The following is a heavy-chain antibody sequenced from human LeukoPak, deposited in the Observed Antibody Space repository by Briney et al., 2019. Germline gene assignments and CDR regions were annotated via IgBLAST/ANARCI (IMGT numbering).Heavy chain of an antibody. CDR1: GGSFSGYY. J-gene: IGHJ6*03. CDR2: INHSGST. V-gene: IGHV4-34*01. CDR3: RSQAHLNSYYYSREV. Sequence: SETLSLTCAVYGGSFSGYYWSWIRQPPGKGLEWIGEINHSGSTNYNPSLKSRVTISVDTSKNQFSLKLSSVTAADTAVYYCRSQAHLNSYYYSREVGGKGTTVTISS.